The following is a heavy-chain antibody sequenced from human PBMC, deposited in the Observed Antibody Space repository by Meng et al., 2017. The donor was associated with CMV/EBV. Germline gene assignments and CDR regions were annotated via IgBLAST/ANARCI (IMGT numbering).Heavy chain of an antibody. CDR3: ARDYDGSGEGYYYGMDV. CDR2: ISSSSSYI. D-gene: IGHD3-10*01. V-gene: IGHV3-21*01. J-gene: IGHJ6*02. Sequence: EAPKISRAASGVTLSSYSMNRVRQALGKGLEWVSSISSSSSYIYYADSVKGRFTISRDNAKKSLYLQMNSLRAEDTAVYYCARDYDGSGEGYYYGMDVWGQGTTVTVSS. CDR1: GVTLSSYS.